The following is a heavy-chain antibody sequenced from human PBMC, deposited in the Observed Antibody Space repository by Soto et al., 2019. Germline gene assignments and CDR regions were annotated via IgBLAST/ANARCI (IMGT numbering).Heavy chain of an antibody. D-gene: IGHD6-19*01. CDR3: ARVGGGLTEWLVSAELYYFDH. CDR2: IHYSGST. V-gene: IGHV4-61*01. CDR1: GGSVSSGIYY. Sequence: SETLSLTCSVSGGSVSSGIYYWNWIRQPPGKGLEWIGYIHYSGSTNYNPSLKSRATKSVDTSTNQFALNLTAVTAADTAVYSCARVGGGLTEWLVSAELYYFDHWGQGTLVTVSS. J-gene: IGHJ4*02.